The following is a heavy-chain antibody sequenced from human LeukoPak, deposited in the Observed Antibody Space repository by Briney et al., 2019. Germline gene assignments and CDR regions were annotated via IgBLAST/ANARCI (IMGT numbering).Heavy chain of an antibody. J-gene: IGHJ4*02. CDR1: GXTFSDYS. V-gene: IGHV3-48*02. Sequence: PGGSLRLSCAASGXTFSDYSMNWVRQAPGKGLEWVSYISSSSTTIFYADSVKGRFTISRDNAKNSLFLQMNGLRDEDTALYYCARERVIAAAGDGFDSWGQGTLVTVSS. CDR2: ISSSSTTI. D-gene: IGHD2-21*01. CDR3: ARERVIAAAGDGFDS.